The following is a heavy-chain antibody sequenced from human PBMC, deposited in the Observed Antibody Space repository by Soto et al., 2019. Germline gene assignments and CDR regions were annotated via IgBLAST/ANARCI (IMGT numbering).Heavy chain of an antibody. CDR3: AYCSSTSCARGSYYYYMDV. CDR1: GFTFSSYA. CDR2: ISGSGGST. Sequence: GGSLRLSCAASGFTFSSYAMSWVRQAPGKGLEWVSAISGSGGSTYYADSVKGRFTISRDNSKNTLYLQMNSLRAEDTAVYYCAYCSSTSCARGSYYYYMDVWGKGTTVTVSS. D-gene: IGHD2-2*01. J-gene: IGHJ6*03. V-gene: IGHV3-23*01.